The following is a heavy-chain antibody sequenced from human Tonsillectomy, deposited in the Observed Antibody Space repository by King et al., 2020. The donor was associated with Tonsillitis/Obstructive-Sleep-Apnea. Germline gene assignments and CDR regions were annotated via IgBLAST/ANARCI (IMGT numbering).Heavy chain of an antibody. D-gene: IGHD2-21*02. CDR2: ISGNGDIT. CDR3: AKEGGFVTAYYYYYMDV. Sequence: VQLVESGGGLVQPGGSLRLSCAASGFTFSNNAMSWVRQAPGKGLEWVSGISGNGDITYYADSVKGRFTISRDNSRNTLYLQMKSLRAEDTAVYYWAKEGGFVTAYYYYYMDVWGKGTTVTVSS. V-gene: IGHV3-23*04. CDR1: GFTFSNNA. J-gene: IGHJ6*03.